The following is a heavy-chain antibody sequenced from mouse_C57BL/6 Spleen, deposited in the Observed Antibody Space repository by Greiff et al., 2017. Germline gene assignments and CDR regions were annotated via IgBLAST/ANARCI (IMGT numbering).Heavy chain of an antibody. Sequence: QVQLKQPGAELVMPGASVKLSCKASGYTFTSYWMHWVKQRPGQGLEWIGEIDPSDSYTNYNQKFKGKSTLTVDKSSSTAYMQLSSLTSEDSAVYYCARTGIYYGNYDAMDYWGQGTSVTVSS. D-gene: IGHD2-1*01. CDR2: IDPSDSYT. V-gene: IGHV1-69*01. CDR1: GYTFTSYW. CDR3: ARTGIYYGNYDAMDY. J-gene: IGHJ4*01.